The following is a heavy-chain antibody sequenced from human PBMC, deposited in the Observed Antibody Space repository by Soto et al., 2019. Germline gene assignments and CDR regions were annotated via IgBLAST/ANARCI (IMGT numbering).Heavy chain of an antibody. CDR2: ISYDGSNK. V-gene: IGHV3-30*18. Sequence: LRLSCAASGFTFSSYGMHWVRQAPGKGLEWVAVISYDGSNKYYADSVKGRFTISRDNSKNTLYLQMNSLRAEDTAVYYCAKALAARSNYYYYGMDVWGQGTTVTVSS. CDR3: AKALAARSNYYYYGMDV. J-gene: IGHJ6*02. CDR1: GFTFSSYG. D-gene: IGHD6-6*01.